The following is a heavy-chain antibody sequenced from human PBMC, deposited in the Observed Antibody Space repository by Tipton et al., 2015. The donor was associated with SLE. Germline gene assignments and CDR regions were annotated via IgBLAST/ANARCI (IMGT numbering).Heavy chain of an antibody. CDR3: ARRPISAFDI. CDR2: IYSGGST. V-gene: IGHV3-53*01. J-gene: IGHJ3*02. D-gene: IGHD5-12*01. Sequence: GYLRLSCAASGFTVSSNYMSWVRQAPGKGLEWVSVIYSGGSTYYADSVKGRFTISRHNSKNTLYLQMNSLRAEDTAVYYCARRPISAFDIWGQGTMVTVSS. CDR1: GFTVSSNY.